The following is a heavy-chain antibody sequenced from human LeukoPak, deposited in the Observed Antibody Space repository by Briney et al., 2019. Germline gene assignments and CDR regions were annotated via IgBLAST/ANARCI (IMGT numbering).Heavy chain of an antibody. CDR2: ISGGGGNM. D-gene: IGHD2-8*01. Sequence: SGGSLRPSCAASGFIFSSYSMNWVRRAPGKGLEWISYISGGGGNMHYADSVEGRFTISRDNAKNSVYLQMNSLRAEDSAIYYCARDFKWAFDFWGQGTLVTVSS. CDR1: GFIFSSYS. V-gene: IGHV3-48*01. J-gene: IGHJ4*02. CDR3: ARDFKWAFDF.